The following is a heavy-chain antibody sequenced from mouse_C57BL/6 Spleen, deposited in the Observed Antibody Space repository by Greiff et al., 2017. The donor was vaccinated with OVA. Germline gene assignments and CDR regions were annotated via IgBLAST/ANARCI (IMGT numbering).Heavy chain of an antibody. Sequence: DVMLVESGGGLVQPGGSLSLSCAASGFTFTDYYMSWVRQPPGKALEWLGFIRNKANGYTTEYSASVKGRFTISRDNSQSILYLQMNALRAEDSATYYCARSLYDYGYFDVWGTGTTVTVSS. CDR1: GFTFTDYY. CDR3: ARSLYDYGYFDV. D-gene: IGHD2-3*01. CDR2: IRNKANGYTT. V-gene: IGHV7-3*01. J-gene: IGHJ1*03.